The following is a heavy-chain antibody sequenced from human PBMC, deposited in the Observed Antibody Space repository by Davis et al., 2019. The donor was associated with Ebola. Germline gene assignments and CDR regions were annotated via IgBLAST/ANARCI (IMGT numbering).Heavy chain of an antibody. Sequence: RLSYAASGFSFSTYSMNWVRQAPGKGLEWISYISISSSTTYYADSVKGRFTISRDNAKNSLYLQMNSLRDEDTAVYYCAAEAGGFDYWGQGTLVTVSS. V-gene: IGHV3-48*02. CDR2: ISISSSTT. D-gene: IGHD3-16*01. CDR1: GFSFSTYS. J-gene: IGHJ4*02. CDR3: AAEAGGFDY.